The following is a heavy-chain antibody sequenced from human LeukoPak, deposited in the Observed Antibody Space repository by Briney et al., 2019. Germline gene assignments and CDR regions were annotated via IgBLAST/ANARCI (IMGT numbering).Heavy chain of an antibody. J-gene: IGHJ5*02. D-gene: IGHD2-2*01. CDR1: GGSFSGYY. CDR2: INHSGST. CDR3: ALSGCSSTSCFTFDP. V-gene: IGHV4-34*01. Sequence: SETLSLTCAVYGGSFSGYYWSWIRQPPGKGLEWIGEINHSGSTNYNPSLKSRVTISVDTSKSQFSLKLSSVTAADTAVYYCALSGCSSTSCFTFDPWGQGTLVTVSS.